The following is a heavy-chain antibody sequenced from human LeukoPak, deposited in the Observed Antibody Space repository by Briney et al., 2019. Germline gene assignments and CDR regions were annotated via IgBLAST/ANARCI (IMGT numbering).Heavy chain of an antibody. CDR3: AKTVRGYYDSTSFDY. CDR1: GFTVSSNY. D-gene: IGHD3-22*01. V-gene: IGHV3-23*01. J-gene: IGHJ4*02. CDR2: ISGSGGST. Sequence: GGSLRLSCAASGFTVSSNYMSWLRQAPGKGLEWVSAISGSGGSTYYADPVKGRFTISRDNSKNTLYLQMNSLRAEDTAVYYCAKTVRGYYDSTSFDYWGQGTLVTVSS.